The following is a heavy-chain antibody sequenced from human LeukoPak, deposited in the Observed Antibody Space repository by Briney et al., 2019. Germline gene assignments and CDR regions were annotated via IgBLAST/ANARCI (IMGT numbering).Heavy chain of an antibody. D-gene: IGHD2-15*01. CDR1: GFTFSSYE. CDR2: ISSSGSTI. V-gene: IGHV3-48*03. J-gene: IGHJ4*02. CDR3: ARAISCSGVSCYSVY. Sequence: HPGGSLRLSCAASGFTFSSYEMNWVRQAPGKGLEWVSYISSSGSTIYYADSVKGRFTISRDNAKNSLYLQMNSLRAEDTAVYYCARAISCSGVSCYSVYWGQGTLVTVSS.